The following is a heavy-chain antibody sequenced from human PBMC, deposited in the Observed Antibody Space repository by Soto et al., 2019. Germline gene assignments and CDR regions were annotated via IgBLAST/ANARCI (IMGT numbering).Heavy chain of an antibody. D-gene: IGHD2-21*01. CDR2: IYHSGST. CDR1: GGSISSGGYS. CDR3: ARGNVVAIDY. Sequence: PSETLSLTCTVSGGSISSGGYSWSWIRQPPGKGLEWIGYIYHSGSTYYNPSLKSRVTISVDRSKNQFSLKLSSVTAADTAVYYCARGNVVAIDYWGQARLVTVS. V-gene: IGHV4-30-2*01. J-gene: IGHJ4*02.